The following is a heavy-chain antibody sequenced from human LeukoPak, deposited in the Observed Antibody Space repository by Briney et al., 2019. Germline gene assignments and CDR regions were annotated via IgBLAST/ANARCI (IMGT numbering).Heavy chain of an antibody. D-gene: IGHD1-1*01. Sequence: PGGSLRLSCAASGFTLSTYGMHWVRQAPGKGLEWVAVIWYDGSDKYYADSVKGRFTISRDNSKNTLYLQMNSLRAEDTAVYYCARDRNVDYFDYWGQGTLVTVAS. CDR3: ARDRNVDYFDY. CDR2: IWYDGSDK. CDR1: GFTLSTYG. V-gene: IGHV3-33*01. J-gene: IGHJ4*02.